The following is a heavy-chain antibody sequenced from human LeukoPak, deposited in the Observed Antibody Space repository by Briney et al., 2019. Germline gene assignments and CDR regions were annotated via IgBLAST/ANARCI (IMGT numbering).Heavy chain of an antibody. CDR2: ISSNGGST. CDR1: GFTFSSYA. CDR3: ARERNDYGESALDY. J-gene: IGHJ4*02. Sequence: GGSLRLSCAASGFTFSSYAMHWVRQAPGKGLEYVSAISSNGGSTYYANSVKGRFTISRDNSKNTLYLQMGSLRAEDMAVYYCARERNDYGESALDYWGQGTLVTVSS. V-gene: IGHV3-64*01. D-gene: IGHD4-17*01.